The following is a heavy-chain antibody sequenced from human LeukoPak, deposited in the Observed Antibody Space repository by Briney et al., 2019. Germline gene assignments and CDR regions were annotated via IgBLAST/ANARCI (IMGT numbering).Heavy chain of an antibody. Sequence: GGSLRLSCAASGFTFDDYAMHWIRQAPGKGLEWVSYISSSGSTIYYADSVKGRFTISRDNAKNSLYLQMNSLRAEDTAVYYCASGPYDFWSGYFDYWGQGTLVTVSS. CDR2: ISSSGSTI. V-gene: IGHV3-11*04. CDR3: ASGPYDFWSGYFDY. J-gene: IGHJ4*02. CDR1: GFTFDDYA. D-gene: IGHD3-3*01.